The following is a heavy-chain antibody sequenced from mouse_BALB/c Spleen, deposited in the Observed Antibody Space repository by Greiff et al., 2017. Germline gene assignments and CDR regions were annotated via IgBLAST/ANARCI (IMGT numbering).Heavy chain of an antibody. V-gene: IGHV5-12-1*01. Sequence: DVKLVESGGGLVKPGGSLKLSCAASGFAFSSYDMSWVRQTPEKRLEWVAYISSGGGSTYYPDTVKGRFTISRDNAKNTLYLQMSSLKSEDTAMYYCARHDNYGNYGFAYWGQGTLVTVSA. D-gene: IGHD2-1*01. J-gene: IGHJ3*01. CDR3: ARHDNYGNYGFAY. CDR2: ISSGGGST. CDR1: GFAFSSYD.